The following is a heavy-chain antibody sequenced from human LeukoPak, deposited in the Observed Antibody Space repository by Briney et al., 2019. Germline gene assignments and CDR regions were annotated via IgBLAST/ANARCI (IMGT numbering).Heavy chain of an antibody. J-gene: IGHJ5*02. CDR1: GGSLSFYY. CDR2: ISQNGDS. Sequence: SETLSLTCGVSGGSLSFYYWSWIRQSPGKGLEWIAEISQNGDSNYNMSLKSRVTISLDKSKNQFSLQRNSVTPEDTAVYYCARDIGAYYGSGSNWFDPWGQGTLVTVSS. V-gene: IGHV4-34*01. CDR3: ARDIGAYYGSGSNWFDP. D-gene: IGHD3-10*01.